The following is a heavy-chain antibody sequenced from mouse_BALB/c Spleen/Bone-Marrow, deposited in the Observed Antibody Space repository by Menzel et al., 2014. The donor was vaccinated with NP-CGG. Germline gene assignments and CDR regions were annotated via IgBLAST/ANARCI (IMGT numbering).Heavy chain of an antibody. CDR3: ARYSSGTYYAMDY. D-gene: IGHD3-1*01. V-gene: IGHV3-2*02. Sequence: EVMLVESGPGLVKPSQSLSLTCTVTGYSITSDYAWNRIRQFPGNKLEWMGYISYSGSTSYNPSLKSRISITRDTSKNQFFLQLNSVTTEDTATYYCARYSSGTYYAMDYWGQGTSVTVSS. J-gene: IGHJ4*01. CDR2: ISYSGST. CDR1: GYSITSDYA.